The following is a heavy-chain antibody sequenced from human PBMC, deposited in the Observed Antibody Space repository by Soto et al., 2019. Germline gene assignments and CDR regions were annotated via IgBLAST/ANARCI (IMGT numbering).Heavy chain of an antibody. J-gene: IGHJ3*02. CDR3: ARDPPSITMIARLDI. V-gene: IGHV1-18*01. CDR1: GYTFTSYG. Sequence: GASVKVSCKASGYTFTSYGISWVRQAPGQGLEWMGWISAYNGNTNYAQKLQGRVTMTTDTSTSTAYMELRSLRSEDTAVYYCARDPPSITMIARLDIWGQGTMVTVSS. D-gene: IGHD3-22*01. CDR2: ISAYNGNT.